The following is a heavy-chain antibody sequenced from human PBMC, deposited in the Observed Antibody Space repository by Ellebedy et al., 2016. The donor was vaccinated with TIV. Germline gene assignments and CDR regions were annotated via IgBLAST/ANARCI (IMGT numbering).Heavy chain of an antibody. V-gene: IGHV3-33*01. CDR2: IGYDGSNK. J-gene: IGHJ4*02. Sequence: PGGSLRLSCAASGFDFNSFGMHWVRQAPGKGLEWVAVIGYDGSNKHYGESVKGRVTISRDISKNTVYLEMDSLRVDDTAVYYCARDWQTTALDYWGQGILIAVAS. D-gene: IGHD4-11*01. CDR1: GFDFNSFG. CDR3: ARDWQTTALDY.